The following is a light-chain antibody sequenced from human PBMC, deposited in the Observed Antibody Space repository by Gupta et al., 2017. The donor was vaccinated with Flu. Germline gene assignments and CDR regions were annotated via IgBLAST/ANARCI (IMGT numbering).Light chain of an antibody. J-gene: IGLJ1*01. CDR1: GSDLGWSNY. CDR2: DVS. CDR3: CSDEGTFSPYV. Sequence: HSALTQPRSVSGSPGQSVTISCYGTGSDLGWSNYVSWYQQHPGKAPKVMIYDVSKRPAGVPDRFSGSKSGSTASLTISGLQAEDEGDYYCCSDEGTFSPYVFGTGTTVTVL. V-gene: IGLV2-11*02.